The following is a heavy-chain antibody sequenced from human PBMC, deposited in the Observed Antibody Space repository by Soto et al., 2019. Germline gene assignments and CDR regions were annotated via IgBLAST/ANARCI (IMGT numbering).Heavy chain of an antibody. CDR1: GFRSSRFG. CDR3: ARDGYCISTTCYFLPDV. CDR2: ISRSSITI. Sequence: EVQLVESGGGLVQPWGSLRLSCAASGFRSSRFGMNWVCPGPGKGLEWISYISRSSITIYYADSVKGRFTISRDNAKNSLYLQMNSLRDEDTAVYYCARDGYCISTTCYFLPDVWGQGTSVTVSS. V-gene: IGHV3-48*02. D-gene: IGHD2-2*03. J-gene: IGHJ6*02.